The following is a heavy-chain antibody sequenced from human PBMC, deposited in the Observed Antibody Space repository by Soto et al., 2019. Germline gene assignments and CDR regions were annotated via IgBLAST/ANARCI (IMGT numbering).Heavy chain of an antibody. CDR1: GFTFSSYW. J-gene: IGHJ6*02. CDR3: ARDGVSTNGVFQPYYYYGMDV. CDR2: IKQDGSEK. D-gene: IGHD2-8*01. Sequence: PAGSLRLSCAASGFTFSSYWMSWVRQAPGKGLEWVANIKQDGSEKYYVDSVKGRFTISRDNAKNSLYLQMNSLRAEDTAVYYCARDGVSTNGVFQPYYYYGMDVWGQGTTVTVSS. V-gene: IGHV3-7*03.